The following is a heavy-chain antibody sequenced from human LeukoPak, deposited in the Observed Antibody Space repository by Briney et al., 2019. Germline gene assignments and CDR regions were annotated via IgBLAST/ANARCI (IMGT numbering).Heavy chain of an antibody. J-gene: IGHJ6*03. CDR2: MNPNSGNT. V-gene: IGHV1-8*01. CDR3: ARGVDYGSGSYLTYYYYYMDV. Sequence: EASVKVSCKASGYTFTSYDINWVRQATGQGLEWMGWMNPNSGNTGYAQKFQGRVTMTRNTSISTAHMELSSLRSEDTAVYYCARGVDYGSGSYLTYYYYYMDVWGKGTTVTISS. CDR1: GYTFTSYD. D-gene: IGHD3-10*01.